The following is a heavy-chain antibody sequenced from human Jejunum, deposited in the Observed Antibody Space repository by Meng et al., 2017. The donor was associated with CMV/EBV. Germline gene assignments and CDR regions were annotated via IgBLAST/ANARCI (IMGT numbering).Heavy chain of an antibody. CDR3: ARSTTVTDFDS. V-gene: IGHV5-51*01. Sequence: CTGAGYTFPSYWIGWVRQMPGRGLECMGIIYPGDSDTKYSPSFQGQVTISADKSINTAYLQWSSLQASDTAMYYCARSTTVTDFDSWGQGTLVTVSS. D-gene: IGHD4-11*01. J-gene: IGHJ4*02. CDR2: IYPGDSDT. CDR1: GYTFPSYW.